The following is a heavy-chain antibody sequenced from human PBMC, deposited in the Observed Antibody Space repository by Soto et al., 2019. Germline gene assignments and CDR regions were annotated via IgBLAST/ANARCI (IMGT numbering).Heavy chain of an antibody. J-gene: IGHJ4*02. D-gene: IGHD1-26*01. Sequence: QVQLVQSGAEVKKPGASVKVSCKASGYTFTSYDINWVRQATEQGLGWMGWMNPNSRNTGYAQKFQGRVTMTRNTSISTAYRELSSLRSEETAVYYCAREKVRAPDFWGQGTLVTVSS. V-gene: IGHV1-8*01. CDR3: AREKVRAPDF. CDR1: GYTFTSYD. CDR2: MNPNSRNT.